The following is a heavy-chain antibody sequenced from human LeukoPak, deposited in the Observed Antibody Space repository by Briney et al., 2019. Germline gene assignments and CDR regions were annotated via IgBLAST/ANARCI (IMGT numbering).Heavy chain of an antibody. CDR2: IYYSGST. Sequence: SETLSLTCTVSGGSLSSYYWSWIRRPPGKGLEWIGYIYYSGSTNYNPSLKSRVTISVDTSKNQFSLKLSSVTAADTAVYYCARTTEAHSWRTRYYDYYMDVWGKGTTVTVSS. J-gene: IGHJ6*03. V-gene: IGHV4-59*01. CDR1: GGSLSSYY. D-gene: IGHD6-13*01. CDR3: ARTTEAHSWRTRYYDYYMDV.